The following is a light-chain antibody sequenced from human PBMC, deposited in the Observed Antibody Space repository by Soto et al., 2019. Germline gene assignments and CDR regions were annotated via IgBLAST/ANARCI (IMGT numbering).Light chain of an antibody. V-gene: IGKV3-20*01. CDR3: QQYGSSPRT. Sequence: EIVLKQSPGTLSLSPGERATLSCRASQSVSSSYLAWYQQKPGQAPRLLIYGASSRATGIPDRFSGSGSGTDFTLTISRLEPEDFAVYYCQQYGSSPRTFGQVTIVDI. CDR1: QSVSSSY. CDR2: GAS. J-gene: IGKJ1*01.